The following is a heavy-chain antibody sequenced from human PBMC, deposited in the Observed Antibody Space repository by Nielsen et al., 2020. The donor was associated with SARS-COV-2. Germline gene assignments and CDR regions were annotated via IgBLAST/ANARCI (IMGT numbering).Heavy chain of an antibody. CDR2: ISYDGSNK. V-gene: IGHV3-30-3*01. Sequence: GESLKISCAASGFTFSSYAMHWVRQAPGKGLEWVAVISYDGSNKYYADSVKGRFTISRDNSKNTLYLQMNSLRAEDTAVYYCARDRGYSGYLPLGTDYWGQGTLVTVSS. J-gene: IGHJ4*02. CDR1: GFTFSSYA. CDR3: ARDRGYSGYLPLGTDY. D-gene: IGHD5-12*01.